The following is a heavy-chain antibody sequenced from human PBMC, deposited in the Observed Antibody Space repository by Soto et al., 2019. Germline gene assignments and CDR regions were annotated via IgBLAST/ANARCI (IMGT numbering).Heavy chain of an antibody. J-gene: IGHJ4*02. V-gene: IGHV1-46*01. Sequence: QVQLVQSGAEVKKPGASVKLSCRTSGYTFTHYYIHWVRQAPGQGLEWLGIINPASGSTNYAQDFQGRVPLTMATSTTTVYMDLSGLRAEDTAIFCCARDLAAGAHWGQGTLVTVSS. D-gene: IGHD3-3*02. CDR1: GYTFTHYY. CDR3: ARDLAAGAH. CDR2: INPASGST.